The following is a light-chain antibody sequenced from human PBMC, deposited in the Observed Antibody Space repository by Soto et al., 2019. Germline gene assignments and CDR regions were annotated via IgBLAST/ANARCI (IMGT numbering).Light chain of an antibody. CDR2: GAS. V-gene: IGKV3-15*01. CDR1: QSVDTN. Sequence: EVVMTQSPATLSVSPGDRATLSCRASQSVDTNVAWYQQKPGQAPRLLVHGASTRATGVPARFTGSGSGTDFTLPISGLQSDDFAVYYCQQYYNWPPYTFGQGTKLQIK. J-gene: IGKJ2*01. CDR3: QQYYNWPPYT.